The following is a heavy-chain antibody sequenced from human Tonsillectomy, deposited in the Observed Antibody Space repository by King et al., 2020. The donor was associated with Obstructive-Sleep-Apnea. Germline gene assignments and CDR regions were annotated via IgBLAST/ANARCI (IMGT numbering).Heavy chain of an antibody. V-gene: IGHV4-39*07. CDR3: ARKLRYFDWLSKGYFDY. CDR2: IYYSGST. CDR1: SGSISGSSYY. D-gene: IGHD3-9*01. Sequence: QLQESGPGLVKPSETLSLTCTVSSGSISGSSYYWDWIRQPPGKGLEWIGRIYYSGSTYYNPSLKSRLTLSVDTSKNQFSLKLSSVTAADTAVYYCARKLRYFDWLSKGYFDYWGQGTLVTVSS. J-gene: IGHJ4*02.